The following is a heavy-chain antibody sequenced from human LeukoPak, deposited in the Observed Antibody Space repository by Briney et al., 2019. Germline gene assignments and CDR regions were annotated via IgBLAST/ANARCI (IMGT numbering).Heavy chain of an antibody. CDR2: IYASGSA. J-gene: IGHJ3*02. D-gene: IGHD1-26*01. CDR1: GGSISSGGYL. V-gene: IGHV4-61*02. Sequence: SETLSLTCTVSGGSISSGGYLWHWIRQPAGKRLEWIGRIYASGSANYNPSLESRVTMSVDTSKNQFSLKLSSVTAADTAEYYCARVGGGSYMRTFDIWGQGTMVTVSS. CDR3: ARVGGGSYMRTFDI.